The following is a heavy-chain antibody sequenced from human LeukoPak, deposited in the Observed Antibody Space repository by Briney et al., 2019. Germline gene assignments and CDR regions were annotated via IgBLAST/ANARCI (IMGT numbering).Heavy chain of an antibody. Sequence: SETLSLSCTVSGDSISSGNFYWSWIRQPAGKGLEWIGRIYTSGSTNYNPSLKSRVTISVDTSKNQFSLKLSSVTAADTAVYYCASDRIEVDAFDIWGQGTMVTVSS. CDR3: ASDRIEVDAFDI. J-gene: IGHJ3*02. V-gene: IGHV4-61*02. CDR2: IYTSGST. CDR1: GDSISSGNFY. D-gene: IGHD2-15*01.